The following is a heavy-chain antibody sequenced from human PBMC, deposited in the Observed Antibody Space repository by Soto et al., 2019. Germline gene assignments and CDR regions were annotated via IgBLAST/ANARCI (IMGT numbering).Heavy chain of an antibody. J-gene: IGHJ4*02. CDR3: AKTSSRRGAAADVDY. V-gene: IGHV3-23*01. CDR2: ISGSGGST. D-gene: IGHD6-13*01. Sequence: SGGSLRLSCAASGFTFSSYAMSWVRQAPGKGLEWVSAISGSGGSTYYADSVKGRFTISRDNSKNTLYLQMNSLRAEDAAVYYCAKTSSRRGAAADVDYWGQGTLVTVSS. CDR1: GFTFSSYA.